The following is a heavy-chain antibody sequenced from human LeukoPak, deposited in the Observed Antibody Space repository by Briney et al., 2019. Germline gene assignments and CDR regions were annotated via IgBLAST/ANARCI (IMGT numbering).Heavy chain of an antibody. V-gene: IGHV1-2*06. CDR1: GYTFTGYY. D-gene: IGHD1-1*01. CDR3: SIDAYVHNAFDI. Sequence: ASVKVSCKASGYTFTGYYMHWVRQAPGQGLEWMGRINPNSGGTNYAQKFQGRVTMTRDTSISTAYMELSRLRSDDTAVYYCSIDAYVHNAFDIWGQGTMVTVSS. J-gene: IGHJ3*02. CDR2: INPNSGGT.